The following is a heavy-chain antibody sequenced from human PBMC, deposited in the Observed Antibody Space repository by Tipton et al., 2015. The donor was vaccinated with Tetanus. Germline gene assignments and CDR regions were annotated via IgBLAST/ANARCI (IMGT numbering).Heavy chain of an antibody. J-gene: IGHJ6*02. CDR2: ISSSGSTI. V-gene: IGHV3-48*03. D-gene: IGHD2-2*01. CDR3: ARGDIVVVPAARGPPDYYYGMDV. CDR1: GFTFSSYE. Sequence: SLRLSCAASGFTFSSYEMNWVRQAPGKGLEWVSYISSSGSTIYYADSVKGRFTISRDNAKNSLYLQMNSLRAEDTAVYYCARGDIVVVPAARGPPDYYYGMDVWGQGTTVTVSS.